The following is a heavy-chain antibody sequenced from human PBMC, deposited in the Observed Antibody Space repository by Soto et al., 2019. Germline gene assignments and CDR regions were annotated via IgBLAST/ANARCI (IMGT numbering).Heavy chain of an antibody. CDR2: VKDGGST. CDR1: GGSLTGYY. V-gene: IGHV4-34*01. J-gene: IGHJ4*02. D-gene: IGHD5-12*01. Sequence: QVQLQQWGAGLLKPSETLSLTCTVNGGSLTGYYWSWIRQPPGKGLEWIGEVKDGGSTNYSPSLGGRVSISADTSKNHFSLRLNSVTAADTAVYFCARGQEGIVATHWDQGALVTVSS. CDR3: ARGQEGIVATH.